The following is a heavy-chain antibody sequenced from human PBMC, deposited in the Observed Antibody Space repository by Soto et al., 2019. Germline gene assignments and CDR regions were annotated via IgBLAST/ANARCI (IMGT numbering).Heavy chain of an antibody. CDR2: ISYDGNNK. V-gene: IGHV3-30*18. CDR3: AKDPRYYDFWSGYENFYYGVDV. Sequence: QVQLVESGGGVVQPGRSLRLSCVASGFTFSSYGMHWVRQAPGKGLEWVALISYDGNNKYYADSVKGRFTISRDNSKNTLYLQMNNLRADDTAVYYCAKDPRYYDFWSGYENFYYGVDVW. CDR1: GFTFSSYG. D-gene: IGHD3-3*01. J-gene: IGHJ6*01.